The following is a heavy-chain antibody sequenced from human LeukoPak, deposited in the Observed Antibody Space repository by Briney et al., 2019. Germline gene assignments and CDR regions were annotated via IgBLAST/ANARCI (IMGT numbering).Heavy chain of an antibody. CDR2: IYYSGST. CDR1: GGSISSYY. D-gene: IGHD1-26*01. CDR3: AREGGYPPYYFDY. V-gene: IGHV4-59*01. Sequence: PSETLSLTCTVSGGSISSYYWSWIRQPPGKGLEWIGYIYYSGSTNYNPSLKSRVTISVDTSKNQLSLKLSSVTAADTAVYYCAREGGYPPYYFDYWGQGTLVTVSS. J-gene: IGHJ4*02.